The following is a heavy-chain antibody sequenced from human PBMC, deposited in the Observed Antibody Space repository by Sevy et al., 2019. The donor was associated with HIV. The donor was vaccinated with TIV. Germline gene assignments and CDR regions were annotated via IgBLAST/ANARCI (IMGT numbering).Heavy chain of an antibody. CDR2: MNTDGSST. CDR3: ATPRFDF. V-gene: IGHV3-74*01. Sequence: RGSLRLSCEASGFDFSSHWMQWVRQAPGKGLVWVSRMNTDGSSTNYADSVKGRFTISRDNAKNTLYLEMNNLRDEDTALYYCATPRFDFWGPRTLVTVSS. CDR1: GFDFSSHW. J-gene: IGHJ4*02.